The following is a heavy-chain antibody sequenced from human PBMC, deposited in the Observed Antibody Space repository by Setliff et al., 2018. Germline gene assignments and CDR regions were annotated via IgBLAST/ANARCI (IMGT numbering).Heavy chain of an antibody. J-gene: IGHJ4*02. Sequence: PGESLKISCQGSGFRFTSHWIGWVRQMPGKGLEWMGLIWPGDSDTKYSPSFQGRVTISADKSINTAYLEWSSLQASDTAMYYCARRADGYNDFFDSWGQGTQVTVSS. V-gene: IGHV5-51*01. CDR2: IWPGDSDT. D-gene: IGHD6-25*01. CDR1: GFRFTSHW. CDR3: ARRADGYNDFFDS.